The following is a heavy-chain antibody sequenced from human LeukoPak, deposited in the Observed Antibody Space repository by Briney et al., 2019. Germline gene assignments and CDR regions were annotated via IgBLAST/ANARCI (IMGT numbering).Heavy chain of an antibody. J-gene: IGHJ4*02. V-gene: IGHV3-23*01. Sequence: SGGSLRLSCAASGFTFSSYSMNWVRQAPGKGLEWVSDVSGSGSLTNYADSVKGRFTISRDNSKNTLYLQMNNLTTEDTAVYFCAKEEGYCSRKTCPGNFWGQGTLVSVSS. CDR3: AKEEGYCSRKTCPGNF. CDR2: VSGSGSLT. D-gene: IGHD2-2*01. CDR1: GFTFSSYS.